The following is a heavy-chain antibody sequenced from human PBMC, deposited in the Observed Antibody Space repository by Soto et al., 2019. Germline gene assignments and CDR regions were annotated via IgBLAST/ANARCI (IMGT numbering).Heavy chain of an antibody. CDR2: IYYSGST. CDR3: AGRRAGDYYFDY. CDR1: GGSISSGGFS. V-gene: IGHV4-30-2*03. D-gene: IGHD1-26*01. Sequence: SETLSLTCAVSGGSISSGGFSWSWIRQSPGKGLECIGYIYYSGSTSYSPSLKSRVTISVDTSKTQFSLNLKSVTAADTAVYYCAGRRAGDYYFDYWGQGTLVTVSS. J-gene: IGHJ4*02.